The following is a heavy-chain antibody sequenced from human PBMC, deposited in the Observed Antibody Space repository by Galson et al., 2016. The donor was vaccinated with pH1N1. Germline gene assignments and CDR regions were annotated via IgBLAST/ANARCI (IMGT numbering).Heavy chain of an antibody. D-gene: IGHD2-21*02. CDR3: AIMYCGGDCPPGYFDL. J-gene: IGHJ2*01. Sequence: SCTASGYTFTNFDINWVRQATGQGLEWMGWMNPNRGNTGYAQKFQGRVTMTRNTSIRTAYMELSSLRSEDTAIYYCAIMYCGGDCPPGYFDLWGRGTLVTVSS. CDR2: MNPNRGNT. V-gene: IGHV1-8*01. CDR1: GYTFTNFD.